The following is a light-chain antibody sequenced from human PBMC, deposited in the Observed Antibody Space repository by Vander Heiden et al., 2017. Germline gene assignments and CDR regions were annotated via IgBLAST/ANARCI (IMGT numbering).Light chain of an antibody. Sequence: SYELTQPPSVSVSPGQTASITCSGDKVGDKYACWYQQKPGQSPVLVIYQDSKRPSGIPERFSGSNAGNTATLTISGTQAMDEADYDCQAWDSSTLHGVFGGGTKLTVL. V-gene: IGLV3-1*01. J-gene: IGLJ2*01. CDR1: KVGDKY. CDR3: QAWDSSTLHGV. CDR2: QDS.